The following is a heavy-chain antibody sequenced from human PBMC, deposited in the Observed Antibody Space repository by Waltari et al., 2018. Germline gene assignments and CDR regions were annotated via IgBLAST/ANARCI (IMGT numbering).Heavy chain of an antibody. D-gene: IGHD6-13*01. J-gene: IGHJ6*03. V-gene: IGHV3-30*02. CDR1: GFTFSSYG. CDR3: VKGTYSSSWSLAGYYYYMDV. Sequence: QVQLVESGGGVVQPGGSLRLSCAASGFTFSSYGMHWVRQAPGKGLEWVAFIRYDGSNKYYADSVKGRFTISRDNSKNTLYLQMNSLRAEDTALYYCVKGTYSSSWSLAGYYYYMDVWGKGTTVTISS. CDR2: IRYDGSNK.